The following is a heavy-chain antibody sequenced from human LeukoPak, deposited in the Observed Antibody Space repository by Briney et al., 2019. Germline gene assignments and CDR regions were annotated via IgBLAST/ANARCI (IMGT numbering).Heavy chain of an antibody. Sequence: ASVKVSCKASGYTFTSYDINWVRQATGQGLEWMGWMNPNSGNTGYAQKFQGRVTMTRNTSISTAYMDLSSLRAEDTAVYYCARGRANYYGSGSVVMDVWGEGSTVTVSS. CDR1: GYTFTSYD. CDR3: ARGRANYYGSGSVVMDV. V-gene: IGHV1-8*01. J-gene: IGHJ6*01. CDR2: MNPNSGNT. D-gene: IGHD3-10*01.